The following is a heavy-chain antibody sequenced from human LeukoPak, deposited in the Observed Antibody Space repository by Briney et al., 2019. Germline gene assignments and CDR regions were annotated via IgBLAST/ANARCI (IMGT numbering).Heavy chain of an antibody. CDR2: FKTNSDQV. CDR1: GFTFSDYA. J-gene: IGHJ6*02. Sequence: GESLRLSCVGSGFTFSDYAMNWVRQAPGKGLEWVCTFKTNSDQVFYAESVRGRFTIFRVNSRNTVYLQMSSLRAEDTALYYCAKRSRRLTVVRGVPREDVWGQGTSVTVSS. CDR3: AKRSRRLTVVRGVPREDV. V-gene: IGHV3-23*01. D-gene: IGHD3-10*01.